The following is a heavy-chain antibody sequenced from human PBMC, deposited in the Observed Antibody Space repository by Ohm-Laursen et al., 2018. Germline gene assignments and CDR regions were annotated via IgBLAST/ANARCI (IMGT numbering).Heavy chain of an antibody. D-gene: IGHD2-2*01. CDR1: GYTFTGYY. Sequence: ASVKVSCKASGYTFTGYYMHWVRQAPGKGLEWMGGFDPEDGETIYAQKFQGRVTMTEDTSTDTAYMELSSLRSDDTAVYYCARDAFGSTSSYYYYGMDVWGQGTTGTV. V-gene: IGHV1-24*01. CDR2: FDPEDGET. J-gene: IGHJ6*02. CDR3: ARDAFGSTSSYYYYGMDV.